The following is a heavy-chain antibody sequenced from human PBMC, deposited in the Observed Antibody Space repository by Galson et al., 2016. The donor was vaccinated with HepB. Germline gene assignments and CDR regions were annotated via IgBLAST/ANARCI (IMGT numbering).Heavy chain of an antibody. Sequence: SLRLSCAASGFTFTNHWMSWVRQAPGKGLEWVAVIWYDGSNKYHADSVKGRFTISRDNSKNTLYLQMNSLRAEDTAVYYCASEAPILAPTLDYWGQGTLVTVSS. D-gene: IGHD2/OR15-2a*01. CDR1: GFTFTNHW. CDR2: IWYDGSNK. CDR3: ASEAPILAPTLDY. J-gene: IGHJ4*02. V-gene: IGHV3-33*08.